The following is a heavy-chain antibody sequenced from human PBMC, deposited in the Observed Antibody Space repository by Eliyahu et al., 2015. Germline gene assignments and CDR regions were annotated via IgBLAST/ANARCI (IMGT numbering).Heavy chain of an antibody. CDR3: ASSLYADGRPFDY. CDR2: IYTRAYT. CDR1: VGSMTGYF. V-gene: IGHV4-4*07. J-gene: IGHJ4*02. Sequence: QVQLQESGPGLVKPSVPLSLTCTVSVGSMTGYFWSWIRQPAGEGPGWIGGIYTRAYTNYKPSLKSRVTMSIDTSKKQFSLKLTSVTAADTAVYFCASSLYADGRPFDYWGQGTLVTVSS. D-gene: IGHD2-8*01.